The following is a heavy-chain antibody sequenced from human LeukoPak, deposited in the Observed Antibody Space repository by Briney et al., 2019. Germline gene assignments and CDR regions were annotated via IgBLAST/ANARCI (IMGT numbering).Heavy chain of an antibody. J-gene: IGHJ6*02. CDR2: ICPDGTVT. V-gene: IGHV3-74*01. Sequence: GSLRLSCAASGFTFSTYCMHWVRQAPGKGPMWVSRICPDGTVTNYADSVKARFIISRDNARNTVYLQMNSLRTEDTAVYYCAQGGSEIYYFYHGMDVWGRGTTVTVSS. CDR1: GFTFSTYC. CDR3: AQGGSEIYYFYHGMDV. D-gene: IGHD3-10*01.